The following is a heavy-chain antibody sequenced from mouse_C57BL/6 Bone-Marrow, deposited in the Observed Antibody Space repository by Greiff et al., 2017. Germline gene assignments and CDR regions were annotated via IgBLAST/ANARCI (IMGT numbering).Heavy chain of an antibody. CDR1: GYTFTSYW. CDR2: INPSNGGT. CDR3: ARTLLFSWYFDV. V-gene: IGHV1-53*01. D-gene: IGHD1-1*01. J-gene: IGHJ1*03. Sequence: QVQLQQPGTELVKPGASVKLSCKASGYTFTSYWMHWVKQRPGQGLEWIGNINPSNGGTNYNEKFKSKGTLTVDKSSSTAYMQLSSLTSEDSAVYYCARTLLFSWYFDVWGTGTTVTVSS.